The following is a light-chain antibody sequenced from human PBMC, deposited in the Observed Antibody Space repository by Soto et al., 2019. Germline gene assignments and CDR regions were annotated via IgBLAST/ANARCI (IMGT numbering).Light chain of an antibody. V-gene: IGKV1-9*01. Sequence: DIQLTQSPSFLSASVGDRVTITCRASQGISSYLAWYQQKPGKAPKLLIYAASTLQSGVPSRFSGSGSGTEFTLPISSQQPEDFATYCCQQLNSNPLTFGGATNMEIK. CDR2: AAS. CDR3: QQLNSNPLT. CDR1: QGISSY. J-gene: IGKJ4*01.